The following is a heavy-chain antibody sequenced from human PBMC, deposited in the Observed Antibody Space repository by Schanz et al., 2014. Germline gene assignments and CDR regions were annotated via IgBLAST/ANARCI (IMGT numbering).Heavy chain of an antibody. V-gene: IGHV3-30-3*01. Sequence: QVQLLQFGGGLVQPGGSLRLSCAASGFTFSSYAMHWVRQAPGKGLEWVAVISYDGRNKYYADSVKGRFTISRDNSKNTLYLQMNSLRAEDTAVYYCARDLEGYDGDGGGFDPWGQGTLVTVSS. CDR2: ISYDGRNK. D-gene: IGHD4-17*01. CDR1: GFTFSSYA. CDR3: ARDLEGYDGDGGGFDP. J-gene: IGHJ5*02.